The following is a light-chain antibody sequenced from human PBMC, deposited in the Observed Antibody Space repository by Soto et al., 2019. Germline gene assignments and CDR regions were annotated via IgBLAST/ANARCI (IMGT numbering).Light chain of an antibody. CDR2: HAS. V-gene: IGKV3-11*01. CDR3: QQYGTSEII. Sequence: IVLTHSTATLPVSPVERATLSFMASQSFSRYLAWYQQKPGQAPRLLIYHASNRATGIPARFSGSGSGTDFTLTISSLEPEDFAVFYCQQYGTSEIIFGQGTRLEI. J-gene: IGKJ5*01. CDR1: QSFSRY.